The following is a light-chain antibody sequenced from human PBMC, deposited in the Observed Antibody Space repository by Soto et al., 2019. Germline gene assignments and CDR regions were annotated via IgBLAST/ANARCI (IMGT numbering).Light chain of an antibody. CDR1: QTVRNW. CDR3: QQYDASPLT. Sequence: DIPMTQSPTTLSASVGDRAIITCRASQTVRNWLAWFQQKPGKAPKLLIYKASRLESGVSSRFSGSGYGTDFTLTITNLVPGDSATYFCQQYDASPLTFGQGTKLEIK. V-gene: IGKV1-5*03. J-gene: IGKJ2*01. CDR2: KAS.